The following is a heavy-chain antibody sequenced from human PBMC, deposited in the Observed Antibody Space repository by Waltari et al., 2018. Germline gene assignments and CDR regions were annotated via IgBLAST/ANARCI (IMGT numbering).Heavy chain of an antibody. Sequence: QVQLQESGPGLVKPSETLSLTGTVSVGPLNNYDWNWIRQPPGKGLEWIGFSYSSGTANYTPSLKSRVTISIDTSKNQFSLNLSSVTAADTAVYYCARVSAAGGTRLFDYWGQGTLVTVSS. J-gene: IGHJ4*02. V-gene: IGHV4-59*01. CDR1: VGPLNNYD. CDR2: SYSSGTA. D-gene: IGHD6-13*01. CDR3: ARVSAAGGTRLFDY.